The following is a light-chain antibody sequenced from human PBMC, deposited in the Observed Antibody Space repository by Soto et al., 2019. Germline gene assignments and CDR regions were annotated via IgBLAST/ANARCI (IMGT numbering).Light chain of an antibody. CDR2: KAS. V-gene: IGKV1-5*03. Sequence: DIQMTQSPSTLSASVGDRVTITCRASQSISSWLAWYQQKPGKAPKVLIYKASSVESGVPSRFSGSGSGTEFTLTISSLQPDDFATEGYTFGQGTKLEIK. CDR3: T. CDR1: QSISSW. J-gene: IGKJ2*01.